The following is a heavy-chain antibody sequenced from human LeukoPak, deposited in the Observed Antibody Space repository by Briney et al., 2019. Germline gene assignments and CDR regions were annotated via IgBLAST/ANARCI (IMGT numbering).Heavy chain of an antibody. CDR2: INSDGSWT. D-gene: IGHD2/OR15-2a*01. CDR1: GNYW. V-gene: IGHV3-74*01. Sequence: GSLRLSCAASGNYWMHWVRQVPGKGLVWVSHINSDGSWTSYADSVKGRFTISKDNAKNTVYLQMNSLNAEDTAVYYCVSFYETYWGRGTLVTVSS. J-gene: IGHJ4*02. CDR3: VSFYETY.